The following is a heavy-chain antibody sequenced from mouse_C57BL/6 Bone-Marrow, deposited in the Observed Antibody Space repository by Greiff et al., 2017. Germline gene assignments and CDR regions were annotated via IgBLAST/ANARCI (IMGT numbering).Heavy chain of an antibody. D-gene: IGHD1-1*01. J-gene: IGHJ3*01. V-gene: IGHV1-54*01. Sequence: VQLKQSGAELVRPGTSVKVSCKASGYAFTNYLIEWVKQRPGQGLEWIGVINPGSGGTNYNEKFKGKATLTADKSSSTAYMQLSSLTSEDSAVYFCARGGYYGSTFAYWGQGTLVTVSA. CDR1: GYAFTNYL. CDR2: INPGSGGT. CDR3: ARGGYYGSTFAY.